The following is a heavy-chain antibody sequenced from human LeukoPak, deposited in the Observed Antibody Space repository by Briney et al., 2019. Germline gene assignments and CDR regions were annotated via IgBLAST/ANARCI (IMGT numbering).Heavy chain of an antibody. CDR3: ARTGHYDSSDYGAFDI. CDR2: IIPIFGTA. Sequence: SVKVSCKASGGTFRSYAISWVRQAPGQGLEWMGGIIPIFGTANYAQKFQGRVTITTDESTSTAYMELSSLRSEDTAVYYCARTGHYDSSDYGAFDIWGQGTMVTVSS. V-gene: IGHV1-69*05. CDR1: GGTFRSYA. J-gene: IGHJ3*02. D-gene: IGHD3-22*01.